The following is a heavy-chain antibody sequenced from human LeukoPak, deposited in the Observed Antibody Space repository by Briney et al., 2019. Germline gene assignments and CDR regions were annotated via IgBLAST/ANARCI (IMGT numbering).Heavy chain of an antibody. CDR1: GFSFSATW. CDR2: IKPDGSER. V-gene: IGHV3-7*01. CDR3: AREPSY. Sequence: GGSLRLSCAASGFSFSATWMTWVRQAPGKGLEYVANIKPDGSERYYLDSVKGRFTVSRDNAKTSLYLQMNSLRVEDTATYYCAREPSYWGQGTLVTVSS. J-gene: IGHJ4*02.